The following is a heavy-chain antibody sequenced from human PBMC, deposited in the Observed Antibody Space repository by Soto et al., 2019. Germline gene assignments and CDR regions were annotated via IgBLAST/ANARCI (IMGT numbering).Heavy chain of an antibody. CDR3: ARSQGSSTSLEIYYYYYYGMDV. CDR2: IIPIPGTA. D-gene: IGHD2-2*01. V-gene: IGHV1-69*01. Sequence: QVQLVQSGAEVKKPGSSVKVSCKASGGTFGSYAISWVRQAPGQGLEWMGGIIPIPGTANYAQKLQGRVTIAADESTSTAYMELSSLRSEDTAGYYCARSQGSSTSLEIYYYYYYGMDVWGQGTTVTVSS. J-gene: IGHJ6*02. CDR1: GGTFGSYA.